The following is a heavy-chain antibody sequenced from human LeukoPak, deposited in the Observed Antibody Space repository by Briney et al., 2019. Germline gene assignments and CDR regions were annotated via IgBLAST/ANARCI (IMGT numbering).Heavy chain of an antibody. CDR1: GGSISSYY. D-gene: IGHD6-13*01. V-gene: IGHV4-59*08. Sequence: SETLSLTCTVSGGSISSYYWSWIRQPPGKGLEWIGYIYYSGSTNYNPSLKSRVTISVDTSKNQFSLKLSSVTAADTAVYYCARQEGIAAARGCMDVWGKGTTVTVSS. CDR2: IYYSGST. J-gene: IGHJ6*03. CDR3: ARQEGIAAARGCMDV.